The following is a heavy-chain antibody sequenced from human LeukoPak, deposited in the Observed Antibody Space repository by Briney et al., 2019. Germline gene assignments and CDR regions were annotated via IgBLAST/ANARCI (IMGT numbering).Heavy chain of an antibody. J-gene: IGHJ4*02. CDR3: AREPLASGNGDECDW. D-gene: IGHD3-10*01. CDR2: ISPSSTYI. V-gene: IGHV3-21*01. Sequence: PGGSLRLSCAASGFTFSISSMYWVRQAPGKGLEWVSSISPSSTYIYYADSVKGRFTISRDNAKNSLYLQMNSLRAEDTAVYYCAREPLASGNGDECDWGGQGTLVTVSS. CDR1: GFTFSISS.